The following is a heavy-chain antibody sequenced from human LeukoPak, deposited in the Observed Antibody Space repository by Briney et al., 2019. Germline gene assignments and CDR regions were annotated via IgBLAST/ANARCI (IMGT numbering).Heavy chain of an antibody. Sequence: GGSLRLSCAASGFTFSSYAMHWVRQAPGKGLEWVAVISYDGSNKYYADSVKGRFTISRDNSKNTLYLQMNSLRAEDTAVYYCARDKTPRGIAAAGTFGFDPWGQGTLVTVSS. CDR2: ISYDGSNK. CDR1: GFTFSSYA. J-gene: IGHJ5*02. CDR3: ARDKTPRGIAAAGTFGFDP. V-gene: IGHV3-30-3*01. D-gene: IGHD6-13*01.